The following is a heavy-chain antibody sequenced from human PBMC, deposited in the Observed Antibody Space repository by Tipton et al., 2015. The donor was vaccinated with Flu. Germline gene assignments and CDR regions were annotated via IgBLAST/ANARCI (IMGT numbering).Heavy chain of an antibody. CDR3: ASSPALGY. V-gene: IGHV3-53*01. Sequence: MQLVQSGGGLIQPGGSLRLSCAASGFSVSSNYMSWVRQAPGKGLEGVSVIYSGGTPYYADSVKGRFTISRDNSKNTLYLQMNSLRAEDTAVYYCASSPALGYWGQGTLVTVSS. CDR1: GFSVSSNY. CDR2: IYSGGTP. J-gene: IGHJ4*02.